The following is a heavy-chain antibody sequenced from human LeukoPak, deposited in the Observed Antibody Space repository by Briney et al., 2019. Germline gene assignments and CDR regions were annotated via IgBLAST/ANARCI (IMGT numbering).Heavy chain of an antibody. CDR2: INPNSGGT. CDR1: GYTFTNYG. D-gene: IGHD3-10*01. CDR3: ARGKLWFGEPHFDY. Sequence: GASVRVSCKASGYTFTNYGISWVRQAPGQGLEWMGRINPNSGGTNYAQKFQGRVTMTRDTSISTAYMELSRLRSDDTAVYYCARGKLWFGEPHFDYWGQGTLVTVSS. V-gene: IGHV1-2*06. J-gene: IGHJ4*02.